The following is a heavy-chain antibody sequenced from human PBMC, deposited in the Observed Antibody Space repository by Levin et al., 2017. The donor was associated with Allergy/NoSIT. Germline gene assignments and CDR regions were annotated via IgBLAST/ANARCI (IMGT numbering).Heavy chain of an antibody. CDR2: INPNSGGT. V-gene: IGHV1-2*06. CDR3: SSSIAATNWFDP. Sequence: ASVKVSCKASGYTFTGYYMHWVRQAPGQGLEWMGRINPNSGGTNYAQKFQGRVTMTRDTSISTAYMELSRLRSDDTAVYYCSSSIAATNWFDPWGQGTLVTVSS. J-gene: IGHJ5*02. D-gene: IGHD6-25*01. CDR1: GYTFTGYY.